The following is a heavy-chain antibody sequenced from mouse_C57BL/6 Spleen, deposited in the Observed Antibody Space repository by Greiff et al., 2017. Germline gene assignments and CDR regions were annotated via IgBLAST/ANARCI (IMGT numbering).Heavy chain of an antibody. V-gene: IGHV1-80*01. CDR3: ARGDLYYDYDVDY. CDR1: GYAFSSYW. CDR2: IYPGDGDT. Sequence: QVQLKQSGAELVKPGASVKISCKASGYAFSSYWMNWVKQRPGKGLEWIGQIYPGDGDTNYNGKFKGKATLTADKSSSTAYMQLSSLTSEDSAVYFCARGDLYYDYDVDYWGQGTTLTVSS. J-gene: IGHJ2*01. D-gene: IGHD2-4*01.